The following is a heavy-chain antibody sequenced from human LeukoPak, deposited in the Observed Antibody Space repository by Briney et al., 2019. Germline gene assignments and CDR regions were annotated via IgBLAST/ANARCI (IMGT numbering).Heavy chain of an antibody. J-gene: IGHJ4*02. CDR2: IYYSGST. D-gene: IGHD4-23*01. CDR3: AREGGNSANYFDY. CDR1: GGSISSYY. Sequence: SETLSLTCTVSGGSISSYYWSWIRQPPGKGLEWIGYIYYSGSTNYNPSLKSRVTISVDTSKNQFSLKLSSVTAADTAVYYCAREGGNSANYFDYWGQGTLVTVSS. V-gene: IGHV4-59*01.